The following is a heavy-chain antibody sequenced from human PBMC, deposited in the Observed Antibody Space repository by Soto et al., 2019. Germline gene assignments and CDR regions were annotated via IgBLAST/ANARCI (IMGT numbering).Heavy chain of an antibody. D-gene: IGHD6-13*01. CDR1: GGTFSTYS. CDR3: ARGATHGSSWYSWFDP. J-gene: IGHJ5*02. CDR2: IIPLFGTT. Sequence: QMQLVQSGAEVRMPGSSVKVSCKASGGTFSTYSINWVRQAPGQGLEWMGGIIPLFGTTNYAQKFKGRVNIAADETRSTAYMELSSLRAEDAAVYYCARGATHGSSWYSWFDPWGQGTLVTVSS. V-gene: IGHV1-69*01.